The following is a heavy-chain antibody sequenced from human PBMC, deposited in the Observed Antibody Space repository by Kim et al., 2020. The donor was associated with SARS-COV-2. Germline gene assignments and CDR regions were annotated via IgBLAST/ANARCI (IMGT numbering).Heavy chain of an antibody. CDR1: GYTFTGYY. J-gene: IGHJ6*02. CDR2: INPNSGGT. D-gene: IGHD6-13*01. V-gene: IGHV1-2*02. CDR3: ARVPIGVAAGGMDV. Sequence: ASVKVSCKASGYTFTGYYMHWVRQAPGQGLEWMGWINPNSGGTNYAQKFKGRVTMTRDTSISTAYMELSRLRSDDTAVYYCARVPIGVAAGGMDVWGQGTTVTVSS.